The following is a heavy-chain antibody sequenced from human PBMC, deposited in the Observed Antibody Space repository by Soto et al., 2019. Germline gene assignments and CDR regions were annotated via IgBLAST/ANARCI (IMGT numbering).Heavy chain of an antibody. D-gene: IGHD4-17*01. J-gene: IGHJ6*03. Sequence: EVQLVESGGGLVQPGGSLRLSCAASEFTFSTYSMNWVRQAPGKGLEWVSYISSSSSIYYADSVKGRFTISRDNAKNSLYLQMNSLRAEDTAVYYCARSTTVTTSYYYYYYYMDVWGKGTTVTVSS. CDR2: ISSSSSI. CDR3: ARSTTVTTSYYYYYYYMDV. CDR1: EFTFSTYS. V-gene: IGHV3-48*01.